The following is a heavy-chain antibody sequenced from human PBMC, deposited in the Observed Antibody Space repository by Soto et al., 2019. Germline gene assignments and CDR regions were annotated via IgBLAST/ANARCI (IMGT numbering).Heavy chain of an antibody. Sequence: PSETLSLTCSVSGGSINSGGYYWSWIRQHPGKGLEWIGSISDRGTAYYNPSLRSRISISIHTSKNQFSLKVRSVTAADAAVFYCVRGRTFYAPWGQGTLVTVSS. CDR3: VRGRTFYAP. V-gene: IGHV4-31*03. J-gene: IGHJ5*02. D-gene: IGHD2-2*01. CDR2: ISDRGTA. CDR1: GGSINSGGYY.